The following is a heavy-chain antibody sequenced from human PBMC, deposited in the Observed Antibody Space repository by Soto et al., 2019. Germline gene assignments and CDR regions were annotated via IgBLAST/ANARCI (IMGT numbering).Heavy chain of an antibody. Sequence: PSQTLSLTCAISGDSVSSNSAAGNWIRQSPSRGLEWLGRTYYRSKWYNDYAVSVKSRITINPDTSKNQFSLQLNSVTPEDTAVYYCARSGLWFGESYYYGMDVWGQGTTVTVSS. CDR3: ARSGLWFGESYYYGMDV. J-gene: IGHJ6*02. CDR2: TYYRSKWYN. V-gene: IGHV6-1*01. CDR1: GDSVSSNSAA. D-gene: IGHD3-10*01.